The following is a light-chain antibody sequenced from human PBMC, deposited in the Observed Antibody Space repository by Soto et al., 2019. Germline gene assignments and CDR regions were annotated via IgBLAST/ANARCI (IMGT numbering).Light chain of an antibody. CDR1: QSVSSSS. V-gene: IGKV3-20*01. J-gene: IGKJ5*01. CDR3: QQYGSRIT. CDR2: GAS. Sequence: EIVLTQSPGTLCLSPGERATLSCRASQSVSSSSLAWYQQKPGQAPRLLIYGASRRATGIPDRFSGSGSGKDFTLTISRLEPEDFAVYYCQQYGSRITFGQGTRLEIK.